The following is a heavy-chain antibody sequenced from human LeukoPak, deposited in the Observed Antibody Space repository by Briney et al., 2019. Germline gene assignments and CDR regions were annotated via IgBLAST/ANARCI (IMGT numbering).Heavy chain of an antibody. V-gene: IGHV3-74*01. CDR1: GFTFSSYW. CDR3: AREHRNVGATIDW. D-gene: IGHD1-26*01. CDR2: ISPDGTTT. J-gene: IGHJ4*02. Sequence: PGGSRRLSCAASGFTFSSYWMHWVRQVPGKGLVWVSRISPDGTTTSYADSVKGRFTISRDNAKSTLYLQVNSLRAEDTAVYYCAREHRNVGATIDWWGQGTLVTVSS.